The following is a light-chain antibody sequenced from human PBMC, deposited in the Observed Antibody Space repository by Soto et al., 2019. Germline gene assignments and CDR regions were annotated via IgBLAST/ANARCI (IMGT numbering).Light chain of an antibody. CDR1: QTVRNNY. CDR3: PQFSSYPLT. CDR2: DAS. J-gene: IGKJ4*01. Sequence: EVVLTQSPGTLSLCPGGRATLSCRASQTVRNNYLAWYQQKPGQAPRLLIYDASSRATGIPDRFSGGGSGTDFTLTISRLEPEDFAVYYCPQFSSYPLTVGGGTKVDIK. V-gene: IGKV3-20*01.